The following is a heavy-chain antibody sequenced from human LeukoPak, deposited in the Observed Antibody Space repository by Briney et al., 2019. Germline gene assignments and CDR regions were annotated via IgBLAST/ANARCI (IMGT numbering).Heavy chain of an antibody. CDR1: GFTVSSNY. J-gene: IGHJ4*02. CDR2: LYSGGST. V-gene: IGHV3-66*04. Sequence: QSGGSLRLSCAASGFTVSSNYMSWVRQAPGKGLEWVSVLYSGGSTYYADSVKGRFTISRDNSKNTLYLQMNSLRAEDTAVYYCARHRGYCSSTSCYPYYFDYWGQGTLVTVSS. CDR3: ARHRGYCSSTSCYPYYFDY. D-gene: IGHD2-2*01.